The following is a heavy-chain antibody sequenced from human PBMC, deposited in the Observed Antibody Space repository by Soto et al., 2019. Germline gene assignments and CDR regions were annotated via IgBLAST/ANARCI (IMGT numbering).Heavy chain of an antibody. CDR1: GGTFSSYA. D-gene: IGHD3-10*01. CDR2: IIPIFGTA. Sequence: GASVKVSCKASGGTFSSYAISWVRQAPGQGLEWMGGIIPIFGTANYAQKFQGRVTITADESTSTAYMELSSLRSEDTALYYCAREVTMVRGVISDPFDPWGQGTLVTVSS. CDR3: AREVTMVRGVISDPFDP. V-gene: IGHV1-69*13. J-gene: IGHJ5*02.